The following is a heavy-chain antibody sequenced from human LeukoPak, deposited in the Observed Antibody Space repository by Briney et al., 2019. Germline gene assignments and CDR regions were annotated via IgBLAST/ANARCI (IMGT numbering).Heavy chain of an antibody. Sequence: GGSLRLSCAASGFTFSSYAMSWVRQAPGKGLEWVSSISSTGRGTYYADSVRGRFTISTDSSKNTLSLQMNSLRAEDTAIYYCAKRDSSGWYSLDYWGQGSLVTVSS. CDR1: GFTFSSYA. CDR2: ISSTGRGT. V-gene: IGHV3-23*01. CDR3: AKRDSSGWYSLDY. J-gene: IGHJ4*02. D-gene: IGHD6-19*01.